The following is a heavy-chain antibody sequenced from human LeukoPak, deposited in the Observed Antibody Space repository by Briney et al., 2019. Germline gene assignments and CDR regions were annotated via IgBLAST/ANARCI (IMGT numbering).Heavy chain of an antibody. D-gene: IGHD6-13*01. V-gene: IGHV4-31*03. CDR2: IYYSGST. J-gene: IGHJ5*02. CDR3: AREGGIAENWFDP. Sequence: SETLSLTCTVSGGSISSGGYYWSWIRQHPGKGLEGIGYIYYSGSTYYNPSLKSRVTISVDTSKNQFSLKLSSVTAADTAVYYCAREGGIAENWFDPWGQGTLVTVSS. CDR1: GGSISSGGYY.